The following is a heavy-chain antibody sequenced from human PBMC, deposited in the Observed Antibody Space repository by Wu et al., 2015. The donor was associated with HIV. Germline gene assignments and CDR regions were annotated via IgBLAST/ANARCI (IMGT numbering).Heavy chain of an antibody. Sequence: QVQLVQSGAEVRKPGSSVKVSCKASGGTFSRSGFSWVRQVPGQGFEWMGRIIPIHGAANYAQKFQGRVTITADESTSTAYMELSSLRSEDTAVYYCARGQILRKWELQMGWAFDIWGQGTRVTVSS. D-gene: IGHD1-26*01. CDR3: ARGQILRKWELQMGWAFDI. CDR1: GGTFSRSG. V-gene: IGHV1-69*11. CDR2: IIPIHGAA. J-gene: IGHJ3*02.